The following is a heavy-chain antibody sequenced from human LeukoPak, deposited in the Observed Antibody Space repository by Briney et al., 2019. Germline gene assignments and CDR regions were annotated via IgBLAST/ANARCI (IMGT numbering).Heavy chain of an antibody. CDR3: ASSKADGYCSSTSCYTGLRY. J-gene: IGHJ4*02. Sequence: GGSLRLPCAASGFTFSSYGMHWVRQAPGKGLEWVAVISYDGSNKYYADSVKGRFTISRDNSKNTLYLQMNSLRAEDTAVYYCASSKADGYCSSTSCYTGLRYWGQGTLVTVSS. V-gene: IGHV3-30*03. CDR2: ISYDGSNK. D-gene: IGHD2-2*02. CDR1: GFTFSSYG.